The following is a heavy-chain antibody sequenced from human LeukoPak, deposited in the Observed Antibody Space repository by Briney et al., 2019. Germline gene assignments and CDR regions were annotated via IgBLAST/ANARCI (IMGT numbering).Heavy chain of an antibody. CDR3: ARGSDFDY. CDR2: IPYDGSNK. Sequence: GRSLRLSCAASGFTFSSYAMHWVRQAPGKGLEWVAVIPYDGSNKYYADSVKGRFPISRDNSKNTLYLQMNSLRAEDTAVYYCARGSDFDYWGQGTLVTVSS. V-gene: IGHV3-30-3*01. CDR1: GFTFSSYA. J-gene: IGHJ4*02.